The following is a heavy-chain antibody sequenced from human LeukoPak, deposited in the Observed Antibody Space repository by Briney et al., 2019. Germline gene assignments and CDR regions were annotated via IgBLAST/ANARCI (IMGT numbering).Heavy chain of an antibody. CDR2: ITATGTMT. CDR3: ARGGRRDGYNYNAFDI. V-gene: IGHV3-23*01. CDR1: GFSFSNYA. D-gene: IGHD5-24*01. Sequence: RPGGSLRLSCAASGFSFSNYAMTWVRQAPGKGLEWVSVITATGTMTYYAGSVKGRFTVSRDNSKNTLYLQMNSLRAEDTAVYYCARGGRRDGYNYNAFDIWGQGTMVTVSS. J-gene: IGHJ3*02.